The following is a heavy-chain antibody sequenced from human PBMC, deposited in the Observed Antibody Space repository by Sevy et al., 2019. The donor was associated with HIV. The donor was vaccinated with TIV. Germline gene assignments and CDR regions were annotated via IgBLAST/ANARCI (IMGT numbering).Heavy chain of an antibody. V-gene: IGHV3-49*04. CDR2: IRSKAYGWTT. J-gene: IGHJ4*02. D-gene: IGHD2-2*01. CDR1: GFTFGDYA. Sequence: GGSLRLSCTASGFTFGDYAMSWVRQAPGKGLEWVGFIRSKAYGWTTEYAASVKGRFTISRDDSKSIAYLQMNSLKTEDTAVYYCTRVETVIVVVPAAIPHDYWGQGTLVTVSS. CDR3: TRVETVIVVVPAAIPHDY.